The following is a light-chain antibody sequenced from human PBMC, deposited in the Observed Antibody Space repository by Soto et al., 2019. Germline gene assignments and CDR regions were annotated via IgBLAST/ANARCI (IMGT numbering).Light chain of an antibody. Sequence: EIVLSQSPCTLSLSPGERATLSCRASQSVSNNYLAWYQQKPGQAPRLLIYGASNRATGIPDRFSDSGSGTDFTLTISRLEPEDFAVYYCQQYGTSGTFGQGTKVDI. V-gene: IGKV3-20*01. CDR1: QSVSNNY. CDR3: QQYGTSGT. CDR2: GAS. J-gene: IGKJ1*01.